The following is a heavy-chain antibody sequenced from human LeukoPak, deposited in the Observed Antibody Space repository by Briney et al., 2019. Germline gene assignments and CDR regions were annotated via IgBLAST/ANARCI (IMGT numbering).Heavy chain of an antibody. D-gene: IGHD1-26*01. Sequence: GASVKVSCKASGYTFTSYDINWVRQATGQGLEWMGWMNPNSGGTNYAQKFQGRVTMTRDTSISTAYMELSRLRSDDTAVYYCARDKRVGATWAAGNYWGQGTLVTVSS. CDR3: ARDKRVGATWAAGNY. CDR2: MNPNSGGT. CDR1: GYTFTSYD. V-gene: IGHV1-2*02. J-gene: IGHJ4*02.